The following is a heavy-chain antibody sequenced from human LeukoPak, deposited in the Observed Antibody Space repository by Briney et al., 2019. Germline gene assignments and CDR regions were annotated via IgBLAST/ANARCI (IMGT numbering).Heavy chain of an antibody. V-gene: IGHV3-48*03. J-gene: IGHJ6*04. Sequence: GGSLRLSCAASGFTFGSYEMNWVRQAPGKGLEWVSYISSSGSTIYYADSVKGRFTISRDNARNSLYLQMNSLTVEDTAVYYCAELGITMIGGVWGKGTTVTISS. CDR3: AELGITMIGGV. CDR2: ISSSGSTI. D-gene: IGHD3-10*02. CDR1: GFTFGSYE.